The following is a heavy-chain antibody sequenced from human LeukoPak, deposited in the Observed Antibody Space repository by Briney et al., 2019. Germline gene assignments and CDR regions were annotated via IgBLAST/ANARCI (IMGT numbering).Heavy chain of an antibody. D-gene: IGHD5-12*01. Sequence: ASVKVSCKASGYTFTSYDINWVRQATGQGLEWMGRINPNSGGTNYAQKFQGRVTITRDTSISTAYMELTRLRSDDTAVYYCAKFGAGYLYWGQGALVTVSS. CDR2: INPNSGGT. J-gene: IGHJ4*02. V-gene: IGHV1-2*06. CDR3: AKFGAGYLY. CDR1: GYTFTSYD.